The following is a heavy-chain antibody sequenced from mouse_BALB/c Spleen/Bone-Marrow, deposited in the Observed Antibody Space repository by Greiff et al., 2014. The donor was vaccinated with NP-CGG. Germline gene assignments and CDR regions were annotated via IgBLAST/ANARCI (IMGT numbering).Heavy chain of an antibody. J-gene: IGHJ2*01. V-gene: IGHV5-17*02. Sequence: QLVESGGGLVQPGGSRKLSCAASGFTFSSFGMHWVRQAPEKGLEWVAYISSGSSPIFYADTVKGRFTISRDNPKNTLFLQMTSLRSEDTAMYYCTRGGNWEDFDYWGQGTTLTVSS. CDR3: TRGGNWEDFDY. D-gene: IGHD4-1*01. CDR1: GFTFSSFG. CDR2: ISSGSSPI.